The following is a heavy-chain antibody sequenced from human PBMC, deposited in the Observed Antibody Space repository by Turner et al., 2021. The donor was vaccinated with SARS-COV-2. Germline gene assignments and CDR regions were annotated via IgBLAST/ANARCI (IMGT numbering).Heavy chain of an antibody. CDR2: IYYNGNT. V-gene: IGHV4-39*01. CDR1: DVSISGITYY. Sequence: QLQVLESGPVLVKPSETLPLACRVSDVSISGITYYCGGILQPTVKGLEWIGSIYYNGNTYYNPSLKRLVSMALDTSNNQFSLKLTSLTAADAAQYSCATCDFLSCYAFDYWGQGTLVPVSS. CDR3: ATCDFLSCYAFDY. J-gene: IGHJ4*02. D-gene: IGHD3-3*01.